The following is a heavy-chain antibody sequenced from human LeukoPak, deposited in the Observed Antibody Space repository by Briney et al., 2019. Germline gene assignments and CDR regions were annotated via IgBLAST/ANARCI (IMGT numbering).Heavy chain of an antibody. V-gene: IGHV3-48*04. CDR1: GFTFSSYN. D-gene: IGHD3-22*01. Sequence: GGSLRLSCAASGFTFSSYNMNWVRQAPGKGLEWVSYISSSSSTIYYADSVKGRFTVSRDNAKNSLYLQMNSLRAEDTAVYYCARTYDSSGYYYSHYYYGMDVWGQGTTVTVSS. J-gene: IGHJ6*02. CDR2: ISSSSSTI. CDR3: ARTYDSSGYYYSHYYYGMDV.